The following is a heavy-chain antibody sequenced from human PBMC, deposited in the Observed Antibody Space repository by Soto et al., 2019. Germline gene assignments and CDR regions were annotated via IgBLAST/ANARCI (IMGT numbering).Heavy chain of an antibody. CDR3: ASGIDIGHNYDYYGMAL. CDR1: GYTFTSYY. CDR2: VNPSSGRT. D-gene: IGHD2-21*01. Sequence: QVQLGQSGSEVKKPGASVKVSCTASGYTFTSYYVHWVRQAPGQGLELMGVVNPSSGRTTYAQKFRARIAMARDTSTSTAHVELRSLRSEDTAVDYCASGIDIGHNYDYYGMALEDQGTTATASS. V-gene: IGHV1-46*01. J-gene: IGHJ6*02.